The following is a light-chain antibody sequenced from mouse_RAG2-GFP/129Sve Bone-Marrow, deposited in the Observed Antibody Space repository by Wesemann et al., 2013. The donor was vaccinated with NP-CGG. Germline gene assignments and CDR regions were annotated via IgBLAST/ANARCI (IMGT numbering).Light chain of an antibody. V-gene: IGKV6-25*01. CDR1: QDVGTA. Sequence: DIVMTQSHKFMSTSVGDRVSITCKASQDVGTAVAWYQQKPGQSPKLLIYWASTRHTGVPDRFTGSGSGTDFTLTISSVQAEDLAVYYCHQYLSSRTFGGGTKLEIK. CDR2: WAS. CDR3: HQYLSSRT. J-gene: IGKJ1*01.